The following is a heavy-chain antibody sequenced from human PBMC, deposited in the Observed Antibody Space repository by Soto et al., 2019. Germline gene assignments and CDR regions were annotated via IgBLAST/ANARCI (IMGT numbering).Heavy chain of an antibody. CDR3: AGVDGAPSSYYMVV. J-gene: IGHJ6*03. D-gene: IGHD3-10*01. V-gene: IGHV3-72*01. Sequence: EVQLVDSGGGLVQPGGSLRLSCAASGFTFSDHYMDWVRQAPGKGLELVGRIRNKPNSYTTESAAYVKGRFTISRDDSKNSLYLQMHRLKTEDTAVYYCAGVDGAPSSYYMVVWGKGTTVTVSS. CDR1: GFTFSDHY. CDR2: IRNKPNSYTT.